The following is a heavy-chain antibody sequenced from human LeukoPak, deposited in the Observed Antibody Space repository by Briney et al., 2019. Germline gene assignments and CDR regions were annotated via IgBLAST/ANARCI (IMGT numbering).Heavy chain of an antibody. Sequence: GGSLRLSCAASGFTVSSNYMSWVRQAPGKGLEWVSVIYGGGSTYYADSVKGRFTISRDNSKNTLYLQMNSQRAEDTAVYYCAGPDNTAIVYWGQGTLVTVSS. CDR3: AGPDNTAIVY. CDR2: IYGGGST. J-gene: IGHJ4*02. V-gene: IGHV3-66*01. D-gene: IGHD5-18*01. CDR1: GFTVSSNY.